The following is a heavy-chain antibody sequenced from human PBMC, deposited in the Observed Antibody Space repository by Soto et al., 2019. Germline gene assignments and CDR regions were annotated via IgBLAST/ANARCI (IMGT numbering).Heavy chain of an antibody. V-gene: IGHV1-69*13. CDR3: AREVGDSSGPQLSAGY. Sequence: GASVKVSCKASGGTFSSYAISWVRQAPGQGLEWMGGIIPIFGTANYAQKFQGRVTITADESTSTAYMELSSLRSEDTAVYYCAREVGDSSGPQLSAGYWGQGTLVTV. D-gene: IGHD3-22*01. CDR1: GGTFSSYA. CDR2: IIPIFGTA. J-gene: IGHJ4*02.